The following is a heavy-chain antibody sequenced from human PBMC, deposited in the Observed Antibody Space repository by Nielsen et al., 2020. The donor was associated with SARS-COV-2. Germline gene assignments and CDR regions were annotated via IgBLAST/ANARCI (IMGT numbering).Heavy chain of an antibody. D-gene: IGHD5-18*01. J-gene: IGHJ4*02. CDR3: ARDDVDTDMVFVGSPDY. CDR1: GLTFSRYW. Sequence: GGSLRLSCAASGLTFSRYWMNWVRQAPGKGLEWVANIKQDGREKYYADSVKGRFTISRDNSKNTPYLQMNSLRAEDTAVYYCARDDVDTDMVFVGSPDYWGQGTLVTVSS. CDR2: IKQDGREK. V-gene: IGHV3-7*01.